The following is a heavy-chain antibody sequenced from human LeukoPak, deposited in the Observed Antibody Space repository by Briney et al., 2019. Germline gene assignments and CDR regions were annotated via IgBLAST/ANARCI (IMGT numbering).Heavy chain of an antibody. J-gene: IGHJ4*02. V-gene: IGHV3-20*04. CDR3: ARRDSSGLLDY. CDR2: INWNGDNT. CDR1: GFTFSSYA. Sequence: GGSLRLSCAASGFTFSSYAMTWVRQAPGQGLEWVSSINWNGDNTGYADSVKGRFTISRDNAKNSLFLQMNSLRAEDTAFYYCARRDSSGLLDYWGQGTLVTVSS. D-gene: IGHD3-22*01.